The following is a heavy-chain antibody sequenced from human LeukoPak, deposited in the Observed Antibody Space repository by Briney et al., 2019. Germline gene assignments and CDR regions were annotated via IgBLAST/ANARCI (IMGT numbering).Heavy chain of an antibody. CDR1: GFTFSSYA. D-gene: IGHD2-2*01. J-gene: IGHJ4*02. CDR2: ISGSGGST. V-gene: IGHV3-23*01. CDR3: AKDEDCSSTSCYVFDY. Sequence: PGGSLRLSCAASGFTFSSYAMSWVRQAPGKGLEWVSAISGSGGSTYYADSVKGRFTISRDNSKNTLYLQMNSLRAEDTAVYYCAKDEDCSSTSCYVFDYWGQGTLVTVSS.